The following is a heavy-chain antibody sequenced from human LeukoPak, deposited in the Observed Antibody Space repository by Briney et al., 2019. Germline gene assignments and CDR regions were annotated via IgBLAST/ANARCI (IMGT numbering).Heavy chain of an antibody. V-gene: IGHV3-30*18. CDR2: ISYDGSNK. CDR1: GFTFSSYG. Sequence: PGGSLRLSCAASGFTFSSYGMHWVRQAPGKGLEWVAVISYDGSNKYYADSVKGRFTISRDNSKNTLYLQMNSLRAEDTAVYYCAKDCGYDYVWGDYYFDYWGQGTLVTVSS. D-gene: IGHD3-16*01. J-gene: IGHJ4*02. CDR3: AKDCGYDYVWGDYYFDY.